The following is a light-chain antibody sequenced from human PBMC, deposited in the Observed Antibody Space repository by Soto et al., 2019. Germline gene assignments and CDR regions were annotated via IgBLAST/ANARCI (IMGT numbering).Light chain of an antibody. J-gene: IGLJ1*01. CDR3: SSYTSSSTLYV. Sequence: QSALTQPASVSGSPGQSITISCTGTSSDVGGYNYVSWYQQHPGKAPKLMIYEVSNRPSGVSNRFSGSKSGNTASLTISGLQAEDEADYYCSSYTSSSTLYVFGPGTKATVL. CDR2: EVS. CDR1: SSDVGGYNY. V-gene: IGLV2-14*01.